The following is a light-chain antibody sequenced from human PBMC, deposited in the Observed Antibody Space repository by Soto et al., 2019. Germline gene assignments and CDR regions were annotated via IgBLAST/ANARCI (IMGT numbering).Light chain of an antibody. Sequence: QSVLTQPASVSGSPGQSITISCTGTSSDVGGYNYVSWYQQHPGKAPKLMIYDVSNRPSGVSNRFSGSKSGNTASLTISGLQAEDEADYYCRSYTSSSTLVFGEGTKL. CDR3: RSYTSSSTLV. CDR2: DVS. J-gene: IGLJ2*01. V-gene: IGLV2-14*01. CDR1: SSDVGGYNY.